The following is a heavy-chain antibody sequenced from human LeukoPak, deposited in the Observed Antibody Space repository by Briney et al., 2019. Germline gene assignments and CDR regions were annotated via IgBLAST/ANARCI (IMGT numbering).Heavy chain of an antibody. V-gene: IGHV4-30-4*08. CDR3: ARDASSSYYFDY. J-gene: IGHJ4*02. CDR1: GGSISSGDYY. Sequence: PSETLSLTCTVSGGSISSGDYYWSWIRQPPGKGLEWIGYIYYSGSTYYNPSLKSRVTISVDTSKNQFSLKLSSVTAADTAVYYCARDASSSYYFDYWGQGTLVTVSS. D-gene: IGHD6-13*01. CDR2: IYYSGST.